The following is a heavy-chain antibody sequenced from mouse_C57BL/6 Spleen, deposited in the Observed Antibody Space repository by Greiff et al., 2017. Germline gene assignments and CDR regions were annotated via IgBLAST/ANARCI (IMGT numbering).Heavy chain of an antibody. CDR3: ARWRTAQYYYAMDY. Sequence: QVQLQQPGAELVKPGASVKLSCKASGYTFTSYWMHWVKQRPGRGLEWIGRIDPNSGGTKYNEKFKSKATLTVDIPSSTAYMQLSSLTSEDSAVYYCARWRTAQYYYAMDYWGQGTSVTVSS. J-gene: IGHJ4*01. D-gene: IGHD3-3*01. CDR1: GYTFTSYW. V-gene: IGHV1-72*01. CDR2: IDPNSGGT.